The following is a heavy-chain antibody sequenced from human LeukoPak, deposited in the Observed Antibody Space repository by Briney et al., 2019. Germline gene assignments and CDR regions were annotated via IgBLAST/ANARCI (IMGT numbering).Heavy chain of an antibody. V-gene: IGHV4-34*01. J-gene: IGHJ6*02. Sequence: SETLSLTCAVYGGSFSGYYWSWIRQPPGKGLEWIGEINHSGSTNYNPSLKSRVTISVDTSKNQFSLKLSSVTAADTAVYYCARIFPGFFTAYYRYYYYGMDVWGQGTTVTVSS. CDR3: ARIFPGFFTAYYRYYYYGMDV. CDR1: GGSFSGYY. CDR2: INHSGST. D-gene: IGHD3-9*01.